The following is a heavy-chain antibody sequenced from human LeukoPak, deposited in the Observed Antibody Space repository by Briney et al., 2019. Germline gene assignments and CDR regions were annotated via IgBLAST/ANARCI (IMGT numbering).Heavy chain of an antibody. CDR3: AREKVPYYYDSSGSYYFDY. J-gene: IGHJ4*02. D-gene: IGHD3-22*01. CDR1: GGTFSSYA. CDR2: IFPTFGTA. V-gene: IGHV1-69*05. Sequence: GASVKVSCKASGGTFSSYAISWVRQAPGQGLEWMGGIFPTFGTANYAQKFQGRVTITTDESTSTAYMELSSLRSEDTAVYYCAREKVPYYYDSSGSYYFDYWGQGTLVTVSS.